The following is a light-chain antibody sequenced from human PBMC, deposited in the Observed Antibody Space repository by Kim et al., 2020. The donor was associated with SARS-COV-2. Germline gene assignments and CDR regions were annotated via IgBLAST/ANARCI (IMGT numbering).Light chain of an antibody. V-gene: IGLV4-69*01. Sequence: QPVLTQSPSASASLGASVKLTCTLSSGHSSYAIAWHQQQPEKGPRYLMKLNSDGSHSKGDGIPDRFSGSSSGAECYLTISSLQSEDEADYYCQTWGTGNVVFGGGTKVTVL. CDR3: QTWGTGNVV. CDR2: LNSDGSH. CDR1: SGHSSYA. J-gene: IGLJ2*01.